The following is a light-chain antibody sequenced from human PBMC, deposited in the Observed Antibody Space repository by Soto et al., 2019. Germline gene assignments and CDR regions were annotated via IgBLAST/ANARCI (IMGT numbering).Light chain of an antibody. CDR1: SSDVGGYNY. J-gene: IGLJ2*01. V-gene: IGLV2-8*01. Sequence: QSALTQPPSASGSPGQSVTISCTGTSSDVGGYNYVSWYQQHPGKAPKLMIFEVSKRPSGVPDRFSGSKSGNTASLTVSGLQAEDEADYYCSSYAGSKNKDVVFGGGTKLTVL. CDR2: EVS. CDR3: SSYAGSKNKDVV.